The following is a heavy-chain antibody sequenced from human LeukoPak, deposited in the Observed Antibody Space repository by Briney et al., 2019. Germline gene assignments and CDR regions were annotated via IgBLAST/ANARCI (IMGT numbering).Heavy chain of an antibody. V-gene: IGHV1-69*04. J-gene: IGHJ5*02. Sequence: SVKVSCKASGYTFTSYGISWVRQAPGQGLEWMGRIIPILGIANYAQKFQGRVTITADKSTSTAYMELSSLRSEDTAVYYCARVPLTPYNWFDPWGQGTLVTVSS. D-gene: IGHD1-14*01. CDR2: IIPILGIA. CDR1: GYTFTSYG. CDR3: ARVPLTPYNWFDP.